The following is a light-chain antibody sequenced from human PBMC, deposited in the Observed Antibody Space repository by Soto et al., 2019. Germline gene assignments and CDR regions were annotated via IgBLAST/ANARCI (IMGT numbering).Light chain of an antibody. J-gene: IGKJ5*01. CDR3: QQLNSYL. Sequence: DIQMTQTPSTLSASVGDRVTITCRASQGISSYLAWYQQKPGKAPKLLIYAASTLQSGVPSRFSGSGSGTEFTLTISSLQPEDFATYYCQQLNSYLFGQGTLLEI. V-gene: IGKV1-9*01. CDR1: QGISSY. CDR2: AAS.